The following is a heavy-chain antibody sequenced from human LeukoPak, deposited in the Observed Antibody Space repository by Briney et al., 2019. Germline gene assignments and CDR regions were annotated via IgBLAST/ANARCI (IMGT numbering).Heavy chain of an antibody. Sequence: GGSLRLSCAASGFTFSSYGMTWVRQAPGKGLEWVSTISNGGGSTNYAFPVKGRFSISRDNSKNTLYLQMNSLRAEDTAVYYCAFDSSGPDYYFDYWGQGTLVTVSS. CDR2: ISNGGGST. J-gene: IGHJ4*02. V-gene: IGHV3-23*01. D-gene: IGHD3-22*01. CDR1: GFTFSSYG. CDR3: AFDSSGPDYYFDY.